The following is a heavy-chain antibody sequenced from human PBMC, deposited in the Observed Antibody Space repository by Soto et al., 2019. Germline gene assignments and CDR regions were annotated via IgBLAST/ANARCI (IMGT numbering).Heavy chain of an antibody. Sequence: EVQLVESGGGLVQPGGSLRLSCAASGFTFSSYWINWVRQTPGKGLEWVANIKGGGSEKYYVDSLKGRFTISRDNAKNSLYLHMNSLRAEDTAVYYWVRGTMAPGLDHWGQGTLVTVSS. J-gene: IGHJ4*02. D-gene: IGHD3-3*01. CDR3: VRGTMAPGLDH. CDR1: GFTFSSYW. V-gene: IGHV3-7*01. CDR2: IKGGGSEK.